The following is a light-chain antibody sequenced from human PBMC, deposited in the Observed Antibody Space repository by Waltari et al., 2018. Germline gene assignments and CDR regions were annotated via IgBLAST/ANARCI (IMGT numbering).Light chain of an antibody. CDR1: RSVIKY. CDR3: QKYDSLPAT. V-gene: IGKV3-20*01. J-gene: IGKJ1*01. CDR2: HAS. Sequence: VLTQSPGTLSLSPGERATLSCRASRSVIKYLAWYQQTPGRAPRLLICHASTRATGIPDRFSGSGSGTDFSLTISRLEPDDFAVYYCQKYDSLPATFGQGARVEIK.